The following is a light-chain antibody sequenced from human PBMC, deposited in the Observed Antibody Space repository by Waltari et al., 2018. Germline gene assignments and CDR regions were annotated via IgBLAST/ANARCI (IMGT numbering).Light chain of an antibody. CDR3: QQYYTTPCT. V-gene: IGKV4-1*01. CDR1: QSVLSSTNSNNY. J-gene: IGKJ2*02. CDR2: WAA. Sequence: DIVLTQSPDSLALSLGERSTISCRSSQSVLSSTNSNNYLAWYPQRPGQPPRLLFYWAATRVSGVLDRFDGSGSGTDFTLTISSLQAEDWAVYYCQQYYTTPCTFGQGTRLEIK.